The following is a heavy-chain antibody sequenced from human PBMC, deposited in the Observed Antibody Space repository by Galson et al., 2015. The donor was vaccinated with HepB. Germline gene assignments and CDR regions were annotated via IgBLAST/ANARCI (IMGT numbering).Heavy chain of an antibody. D-gene: IGHD3-10*01. CDR2: IYPDDSDA. V-gene: IGHV5-51*01. Sequence: QSGAEVKEPGESLQISCQGSGYSFAEYWIAWVRQTPGKGLEWMGIIYPDDSDARYSPSFRGQVTISVDTSTNTAYLQWGSLKASDTAMFYCARLAGGSYYYSDYWGQGTLVTVSS. CDR3: ARLAGGSYYYSDY. J-gene: IGHJ4*02. CDR1: GYSFAEYW.